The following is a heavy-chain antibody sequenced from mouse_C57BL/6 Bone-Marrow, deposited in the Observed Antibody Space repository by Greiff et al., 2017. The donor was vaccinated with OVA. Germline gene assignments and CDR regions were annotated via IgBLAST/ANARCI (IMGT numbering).Heavy chain of an antibody. CDR1: GYAFTNYL. D-gene: IGHD3-3*01. V-gene: IGHV1-54*01. J-gene: IGHJ2*01. CDR2: INPGSGGT. Sequence: LQESGAELVRPGTSVKVSCKASGYAFTNYLIEWVKQRPGQGLEWIGVINPGSGGTNYNEKFKGKATLTADKSSSTAYMQLSSLTSEDSAVYFCARPTKLGFDYWGQGTTLTVSS. CDR3: ARPTKLGFDY.